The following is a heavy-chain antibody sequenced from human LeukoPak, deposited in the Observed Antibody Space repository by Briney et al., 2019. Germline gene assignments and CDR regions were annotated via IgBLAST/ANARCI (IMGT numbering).Heavy chain of an antibody. D-gene: IGHD1-26*01. CDR1: GYTFTGYY. V-gene: IGHV1-2*02. J-gene: IGHJ4*02. CDR3: ASLSPRIVGATIVDY. Sequence: ASVKVSCKASGYTFTGYYMHWVRQAPGRGLEWMGWINPNSGGTNYAQKFQGRVTITRDTSISTAYMELSRLRSDDTAVYYCASLSPRIVGATIVDYWGQGTLVTVSS. CDR2: INPNSGGT.